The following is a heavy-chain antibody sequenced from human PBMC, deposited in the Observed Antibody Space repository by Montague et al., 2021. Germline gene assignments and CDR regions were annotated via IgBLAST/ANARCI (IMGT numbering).Heavy chain of an antibody. CDR3: APKIAAHKAHDGFSV. D-gene: IGHD6-13*01. J-gene: IGHJ3*01. CDR2: IFWDDDK. CDR1: GFSLATSGVG. V-gene: IGHV2-5*02. Sequence: PALVKPTKTPTLTCTFSGFSLATSGVGVAWLRQPPGKALEWLALIFWDDDKRYSPSLKSRLTITKDTTKNQVVLTLTNMDPVDTATYFCAPKIAAHKAHDGFSVWGQGTVVTVSA.